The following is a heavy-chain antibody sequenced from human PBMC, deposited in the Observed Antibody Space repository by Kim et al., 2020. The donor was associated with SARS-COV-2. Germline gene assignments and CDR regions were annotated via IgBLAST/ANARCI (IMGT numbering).Heavy chain of an antibody. J-gene: IGHJ3*02. D-gene: IGHD2-15*01. Sequence: SETLSLTCTVSGGSISSNNWWSWVRQPPGKGLEWLGEIYYGGNTNYNPSLKSRVTISVDESKNQFSLKLNSVTAADTAVYYCARAAGPKRAFDIWGQGTMVTVSS. CDR3: ARAAGPKRAFDI. V-gene: IGHV4-4*02. CDR2: IYYGGNT. CDR1: GGSISSNNW.